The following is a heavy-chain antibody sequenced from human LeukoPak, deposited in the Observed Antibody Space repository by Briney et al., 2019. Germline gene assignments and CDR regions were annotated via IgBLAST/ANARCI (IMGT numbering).Heavy chain of an antibody. D-gene: IGHD1-26*01. CDR2: ISDGDGNT. Sequence: ASVKVSCKASGYTFTSYAVHWVRRAPGQSLEWMGYISDGDGNTKYSQEFQGRVTITRDTSASIVYMELSSLRSEDMAFYYCARGRGEFGGSYFLDYWGQGTLVTVSS. V-gene: IGHV1-3*03. CDR3: ARGRGEFGGSYFLDY. CDR1: GYTFTSYA. J-gene: IGHJ4*02.